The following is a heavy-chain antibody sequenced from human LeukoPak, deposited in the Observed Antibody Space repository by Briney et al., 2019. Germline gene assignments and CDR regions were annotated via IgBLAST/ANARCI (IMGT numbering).Heavy chain of an antibody. J-gene: IGHJ4*02. V-gene: IGHV1-69*06. CDR1: GGTFSSYA. CDR3: ARDHYYDSSGYLYG. CDR2: IIPIFGTA. D-gene: IGHD3-22*01. Sequence: ASVKVSCKASGGTFSSYAISWVRQAPGQGLEWMGGIIPIFGTANYAQKFQGRVTITADKSTSTAYMELSSLRSEDTAVYYCARDHYYDSSGYLYGWGQGTLVTVSS.